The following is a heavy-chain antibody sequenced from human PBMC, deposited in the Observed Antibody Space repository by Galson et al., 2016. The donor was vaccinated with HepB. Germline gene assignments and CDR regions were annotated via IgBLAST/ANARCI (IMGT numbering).Heavy chain of an antibody. CDR2: VFLGGST. Sequence: SLRLSCPASGFTVSDYYMTWVRQAPGKGLEWVSVVFLGGSTYYAQSVEGRFTISRDDSKNTLHLQMNSLTAEDTAVYFCARTSYRECTGTHCVNFRYYYYFMDVWGKGTTVTVSS. CDR3: ARTSYRECTGTHCVNFRYYYYFMDV. CDR1: GFTVSDYY. D-gene: IGHD2-8*02. V-gene: IGHV3-53*01. J-gene: IGHJ6*03.